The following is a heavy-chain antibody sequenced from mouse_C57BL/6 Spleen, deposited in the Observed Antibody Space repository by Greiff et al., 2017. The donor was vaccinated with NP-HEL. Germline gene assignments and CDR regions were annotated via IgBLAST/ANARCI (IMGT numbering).Heavy chain of an antibody. Sequence: VQLQESGPELVKPGASVKISCKASGYAFSSSWMNWVKQRPGKGLEWIGRIYPGDGDTNYNGKFKGKATLTADKSSSTAYMQLSSLTSEDSAVYFCARKHYGSSSYAMDYWGQGTSVTVSS. CDR3: ARKHYGSSSYAMDY. D-gene: IGHD1-1*01. V-gene: IGHV1-82*01. CDR1: GYAFSSSW. J-gene: IGHJ4*01. CDR2: IYPGDGDT.